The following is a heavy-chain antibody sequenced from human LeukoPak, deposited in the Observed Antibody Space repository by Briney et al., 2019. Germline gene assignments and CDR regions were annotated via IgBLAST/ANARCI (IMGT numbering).Heavy chain of an antibody. CDR1: GGTFSSYA. D-gene: IGHD5-24*01. J-gene: IGHJ4*02. CDR3: ARDGYNYQGFDY. V-gene: IGHV1-69*05. Sequence: ASVKVSCKASGGTFSSYAISWVRQAPGQGLEWMGRIIPTFGTANYAQKFQGRVTITTDESTSTAYMELSSLRSEDTAVYYCARDGYNYQGFDYWGQGTLVTVSS. CDR2: IIPTFGTA.